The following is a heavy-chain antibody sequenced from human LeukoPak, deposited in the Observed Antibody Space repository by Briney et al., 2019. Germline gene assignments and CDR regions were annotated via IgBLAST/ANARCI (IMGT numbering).Heavy chain of an antibody. Sequence: ASVKVSCKASGYTFTSYGISRVRQAPGQGLEWMGWISPYNGNTNYAQKLQGRVTMTTDTSTSTAYMELRTLRSDDTAVYYCARVVGSGSFDYWGQGTLVTVSS. CDR2: ISPYNGNT. D-gene: IGHD3-10*01. J-gene: IGHJ4*02. CDR1: GYTFTSYG. CDR3: ARVVGSGSFDY. V-gene: IGHV1-18*01.